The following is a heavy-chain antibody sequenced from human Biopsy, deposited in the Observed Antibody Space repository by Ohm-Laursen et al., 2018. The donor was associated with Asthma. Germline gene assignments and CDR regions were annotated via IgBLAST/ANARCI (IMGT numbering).Heavy chain of an antibody. J-gene: IGHJ6*02. D-gene: IGHD4-23*01. Sequence: GASVKVSCKTSGYTFNSAGITWVRQAPGQGLEWMGWISVYNGNTKVAQKLQDRVTMITDTSTSTAYMESRSLRSDDTAVYFCARAVDYSHYYGIDVWGQGTMVTVS. V-gene: IGHV1-18*01. CDR3: ARAVDYSHYYGIDV. CDR2: ISVYNGNT. CDR1: GYTFNSAG.